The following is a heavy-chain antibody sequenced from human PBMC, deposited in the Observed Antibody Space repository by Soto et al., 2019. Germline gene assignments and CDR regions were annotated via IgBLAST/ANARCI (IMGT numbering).Heavy chain of an antibody. Sequence: GASVKVSCKASGYTFTGYYMHWVRQAPGQGLEWMGWINPNSGGTNYAQKFQGWVTMTRDTSISTAYMELSRLRSDDTAVYYCARAGLGIFGVVPTTTYGMDVWGQGTTVTVSS. CDR2: INPNSGGT. CDR1: GYTFTGYY. V-gene: IGHV1-2*04. CDR3: ARAGLGIFGVVPTTTYGMDV. D-gene: IGHD3-3*01. J-gene: IGHJ6*02.